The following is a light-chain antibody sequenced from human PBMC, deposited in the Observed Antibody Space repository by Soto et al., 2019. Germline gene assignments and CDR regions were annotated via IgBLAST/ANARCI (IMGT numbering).Light chain of an antibody. CDR2: WAS. CDR1: QSVLYSSNNKNY. V-gene: IGKV4-1*01. CDR3: QHYYSTPIT. Sequence: DIVMTQSQDSLAVSLGERATINCKSSQSVLYSSNNKNYLAWYQQKPGQPPKLLIYWASTRESGVPDRFSGSGSGTDFTLAISSLETEDLGLYYCQHYYSTPITFGQGTRLEIK. J-gene: IGKJ5*01.